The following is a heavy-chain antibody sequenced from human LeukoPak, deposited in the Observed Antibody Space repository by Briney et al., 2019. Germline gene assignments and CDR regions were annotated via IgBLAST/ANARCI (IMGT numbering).Heavy chain of an antibody. J-gene: IGHJ5*02. CDR2: ISKDGSTS. D-gene: IGHD6-19*01. CDR3: ASSGWYSTPNWFDP. CDR1: GFTFSNHW. V-gene: IGHV3-74*01. Sequence: GGSLRLSCEASGFTFSNHWMHWVRQAPGKGLVWVSVISKDGSTSIYADSVRGRLTISRDNAKNTLYLQMNSLRAEDTAMYYCASSGWYSTPNWFDPWGQGTLVIVSS.